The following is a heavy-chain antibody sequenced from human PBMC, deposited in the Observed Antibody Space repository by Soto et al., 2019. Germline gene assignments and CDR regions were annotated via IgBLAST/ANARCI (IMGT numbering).Heavy chain of an antibody. V-gene: IGHV1-69*13. CDR3: ASKNRSSWYFSMDV. CDR2: IIPIFGTA. D-gene: IGHD6-13*01. J-gene: IGHJ6*02. Sequence: SVKVSCKASGGSLSSYAISWVRQAPGQGLEWMGGIIPIFGTANYAQKFQGRVTITADESTSTAYMELSSLRSEDTAVYYCASKNRSSWYFSMDVWGQGTTVTVSS. CDR1: GGSLSSYA.